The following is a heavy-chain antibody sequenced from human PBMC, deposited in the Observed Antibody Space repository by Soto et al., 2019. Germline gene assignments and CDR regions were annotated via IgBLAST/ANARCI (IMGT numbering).Heavy chain of an antibody. D-gene: IGHD4-17*01. CDR3: AHKGGGDYIIDY. Sequence: QITLKESGPTLVKPTQTLTLTCTFSGFSLSTSGVGVGWIRQPPGKALEGLAVIYWDDSKHYSPSLKSTLTTXKXXSKTQVVLTMTNMDPVDTATYYCAHKGGGDYIIDYWGQGTLVTVSS. CDR2: IYWDDSK. J-gene: IGHJ4*02. V-gene: IGHV2-5*02. CDR1: GFSLSTSGVG.